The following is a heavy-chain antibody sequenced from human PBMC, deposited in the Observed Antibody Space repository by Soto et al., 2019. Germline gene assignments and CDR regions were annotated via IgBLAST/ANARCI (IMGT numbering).Heavy chain of an antibody. J-gene: IGHJ4*02. V-gene: IGHV4-61*01. CDR1: GASVSSETHF. Sequence: WETMSLIWSVSGASVSSETHFWSCIRQAPGKGLEWIGYVYLSGTTNSNTALKSRVTVSEDKRKNQFSLTLNSVTEADTAVYYCAREDMSGTFHFDYWGPGIQVT. CDR2: VYLSGTT. CDR3: AREDMSGTFHFDY. D-gene: IGHD2-15*01.